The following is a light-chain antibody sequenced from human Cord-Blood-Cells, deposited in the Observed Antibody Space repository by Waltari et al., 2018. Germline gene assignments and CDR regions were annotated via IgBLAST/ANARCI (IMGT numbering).Light chain of an antibody. CDR2: WAS. CDR1: QSVLYSSNNNNY. CDR3: QKNVSTPYT. Sequence: DIVMTQSPDSLAVSLGARATINCKSSQSVLYSSNNNNYLAWYQQKPGQPPKLLIYWASTRESGVPDRVSGTGSGTDVTLTISGLQAEDVAVYYCQKNVSTPYTFGQGTNLEIK. J-gene: IGKJ2*01. V-gene: IGKV4-1*01.